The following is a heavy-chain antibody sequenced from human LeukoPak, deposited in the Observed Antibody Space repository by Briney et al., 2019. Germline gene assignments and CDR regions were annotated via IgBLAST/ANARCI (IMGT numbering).Heavy chain of an antibody. V-gene: IGHV4-59*01. CDR1: GGSISSYY. J-gene: IGHJ4*02. D-gene: IGHD5-18*01. CDR3: ARVAGYSYGYGIDC. Sequence: PSETLSLTCTVSGGSISSYYWSWIRQPPGKGLEWIGYIYYSGSTNYNPSLKSRVTISVDTSKNQFSLKLSSVTAAGTAVYYCARVAGYSYGYGIDCWGQGTLVTVSS. CDR2: IYYSGST.